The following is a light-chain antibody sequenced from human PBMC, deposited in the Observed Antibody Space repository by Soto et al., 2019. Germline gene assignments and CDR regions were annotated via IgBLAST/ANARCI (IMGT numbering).Light chain of an antibody. CDR1: QSVSSNF. Sequence: ILLTQSPCTLPLSPGERATLSCRASQSVSSNFLAWYQQKPGQAPRLLIYGASNRATGFPDRFSGSGSGTDFTLTITRLEPEDFAVYFCQQYGSSPRTFGQGTKV. CDR2: GAS. J-gene: IGKJ1*01. CDR3: QQYGSSPRT. V-gene: IGKV3-20*01.